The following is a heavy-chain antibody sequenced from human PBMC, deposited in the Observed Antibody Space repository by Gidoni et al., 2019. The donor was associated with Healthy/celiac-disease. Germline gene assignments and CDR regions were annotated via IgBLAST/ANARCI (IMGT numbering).Heavy chain of an antibody. V-gene: IGHV4-39*01. CDR3: ARHVRDTAMVAFDY. J-gene: IGHJ4*02. D-gene: IGHD5-18*01. CDR1: GGSISSSSYY. CDR2: IYYSGST. Sequence: QLQLQESGPGLVKPSETLSLPCTVSGGSISSSSYYWGWIRQPPGKGLEWIGSIYYSGSTYYNPSLKSRVTISVDTSKNQFSLKLSSVTAADTAVYYCARHVRDTAMVAFDYWGQGTLVTVSS.